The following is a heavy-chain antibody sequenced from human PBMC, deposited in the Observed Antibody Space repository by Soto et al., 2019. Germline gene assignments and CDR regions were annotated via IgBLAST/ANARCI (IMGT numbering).Heavy chain of an antibody. CDR1: GFPFSSYW. CDR3: ARVAGSGWPVDNHYFDY. J-gene: IGHJ4*02. D-gene: IGHD6-19*01. Sequence: PGGSLRLSCAASGFPFSSYWMSWVRQAPGKGLEWVANIKQDGSEKYYVDSVKGRFTISRDSAKNSLYLQMNSLRAEDTAVYYCARVAGSGWPVDNHYFDYWGQGTLVTVSS. CDR2: IKQDGSEK. V-gene: IGHV3-7*01.